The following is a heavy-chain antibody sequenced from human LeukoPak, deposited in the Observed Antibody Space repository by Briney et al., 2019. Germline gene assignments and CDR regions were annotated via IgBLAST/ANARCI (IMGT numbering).Heavy chain of an antibody. D-gene: IGHD3-3*01. CDR1: GGTFSSYA. Sequence: ASVKVSCKASGGTFSSYAISWVRQATGQGLEWMGWMNPNSGNTGYAQKFQGRVTMTRNTSISTAYMELSSLRSEDTAVYYCARSFHYDFWSGYLGAAQYYYYGMDVWGQGTTVTVSS. J-gene: IGHJ6*02. CDR2: MNPNSGNT. V-gene: IGHV1-8*02. CDR3: ARSFHYDFWSGYLGAAQYYYYGMDV.